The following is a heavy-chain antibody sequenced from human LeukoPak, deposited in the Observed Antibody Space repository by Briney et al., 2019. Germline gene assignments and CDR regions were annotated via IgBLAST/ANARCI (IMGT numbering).Heavy chain of an antibody. CDR1: GGSFSGYY. Sequence: SETLSLTCAVYGGSFSGYYWSWIRQPPGKGLEWIGEINHSGSTNYNPSLKSRVTISVDTSKNQFSLKLSSLTAADTAVYYCASGGADMVRGVITIMDYWGQGTLVTVSS. V-gene: IGHV4-34*01. CDR2: INHSGST. J-gene: IGHJ4*02. D-gene: IGHD3-10*01. CDR3: ASGGADMVRGVITIMDY.